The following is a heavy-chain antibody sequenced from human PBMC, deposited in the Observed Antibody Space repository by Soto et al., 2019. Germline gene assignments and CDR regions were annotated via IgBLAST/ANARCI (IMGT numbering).Heavy chain of an antibody. D-gene: IGHD2-21*01. V-gene: IGHV3-23*01. CDR3: ARLAYCGGDCHFDY. CDR2: ISGSGGST. Sequence: GGSLRLSCAASGFTFSSYAMSWVRQAPGKGLEWVSAISGSGGSTYYADSVKGRFTISRDNSKNTLYLQMNSLKASDTAVYYCARLAYCGGDCHFDYWGQGTLVTV. CDR1: GFTFSSYA. J-gene: IGHJ4*02.